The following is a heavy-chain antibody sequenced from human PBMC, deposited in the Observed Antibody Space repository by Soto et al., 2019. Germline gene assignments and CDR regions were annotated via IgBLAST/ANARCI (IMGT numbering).Heavy chain of an antibody. CDR1: GFTFNTYW. Sequence: EVQLVESGGGLVQPGGSLRLSCAASGFTFNTYWMNWVRQAPGKGLEWVANIRFDGSEKYYVDSVKGRFSVSRDNSKEPLYLQMDGLRAVDSCAYEGCRVCGAAAIPLIFDSWGQGALVTVSS. CDR2: IRFDGSEK. J-gene: IGHJ4*02. CDR3: CRVCGAAAIPLIFDS. D-gene: IGHD2-21*01. V-gene: IGHV3-7*01.